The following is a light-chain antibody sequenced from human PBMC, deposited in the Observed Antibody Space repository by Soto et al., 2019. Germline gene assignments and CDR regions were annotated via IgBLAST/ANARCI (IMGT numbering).Light chain of an antibody. CDR3: QQYDRSLT. CDR1: QSVSTSD. J-gene: IGKJ4*01. Sequence: IVCTQSPGTLSLSAGERATLSCRASQSVSTSDCAWYQQKPGQAPRLLMDGASHRASGIPDRFSGSGSGTDFTLTISRLEPEDFAVYYCQQYDRSLTFGGGTEV. V-gene: IGKV3-20*01. CDR2: GAS.